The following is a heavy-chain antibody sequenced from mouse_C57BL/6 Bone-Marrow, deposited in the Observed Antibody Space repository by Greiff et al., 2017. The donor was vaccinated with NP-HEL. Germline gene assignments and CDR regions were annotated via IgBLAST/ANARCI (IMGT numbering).Heavy chain of an antibody. D-gene: IGHD2-5*01. Sequence: EVKLVESGGGLVKPGGSLKLSCAASGFTFSSYAMSWVRQTPEKRLEWVATISDGGSYTYYPDNVKGRFTISRDNAKNNLYLQMSHLKSEDTAMYYCANLYYSNYGYAMDYWGQGPSVTVPS. V-gene: IGHV5-4*03. CDR3: ANLYYSNYGYAMDY. CDR2: ISDGGSYT. J-gene: IGHJ4*01. CDR1: GFTFSSYA.